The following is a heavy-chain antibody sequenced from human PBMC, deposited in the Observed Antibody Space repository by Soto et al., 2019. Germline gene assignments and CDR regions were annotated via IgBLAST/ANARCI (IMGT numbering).Heavy chain of an antibody. Sequence: GGSLRLSCAASGFTFSNDAMHWVRKATGKGLEYVSAISSNGGSTYYANSVNGRFTISRDNSKNMLYLQMGSLRAEDMAVYSCARCGGDYFYYYVMDLWGQGTTVTVSS. CDR2: ISSNGGST. J-gene: IGHJ6*02. D-gene: IGHD1-26*01. CDR1: GFTFSNDA. V-gene: IGHV3-64*01. CDR3: ARCGGDYFYYYVMDL.